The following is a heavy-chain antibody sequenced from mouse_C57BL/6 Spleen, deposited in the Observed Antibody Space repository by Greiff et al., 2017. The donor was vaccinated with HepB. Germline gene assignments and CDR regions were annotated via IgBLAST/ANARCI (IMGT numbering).Heavy chain of an antibody. CDR1: GYAFTNYL. CDR2: INPGSGGT. Sequence: QVQLKQSGAELVRPGTSVKVSCKASGYAFTNYLIEWVKQRPGQGLEWIGVINPGSGGTNYNEKFKGKATLTADKSSSTAYMQLSSLTSEDSAVYFCARGLTMVTEGFAYWGQGTLVTVSA. D-gene: IGHD2-2*01. J-gene: IGHJ3*01. CDR3: ARGLTMVTEGFAY. V-gene: IGHV1-54*01.